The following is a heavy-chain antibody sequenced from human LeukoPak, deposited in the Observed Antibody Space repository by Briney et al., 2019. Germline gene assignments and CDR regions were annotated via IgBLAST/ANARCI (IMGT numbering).Heavy chain of an antibody. D-gene: IGHD3-10*01. Sequence: ASQTLSLTCTVSGGSISSGDYYWRWIRQPPGKGLEWIGYIYYSGSTYYNPSLKSRFTISVDTSKNQFSLKLSSVTAADTAVYYCARDLISDYYGSGSPPNAFDIWGQGTMVTVSS. CDR3: ARDLISDYYGSGSPPNAFDI. V-gene: IGHV4-30-4*08. CDR2: IYYSGST. CDR1: GGSISSGDYY. J-gene: IGHJ3*02.